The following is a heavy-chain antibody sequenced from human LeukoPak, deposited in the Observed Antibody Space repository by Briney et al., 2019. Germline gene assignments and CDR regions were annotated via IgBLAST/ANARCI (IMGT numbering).Heavy chain of an antibody. CDR3: ARVITMGAVGYFDY. Sequence: SETLSLTCIVSGYSISSGYYWGWIRQPPGKGLEWIGSIYHSGSTYYNPSLKSRVTISVDTSKNQFSLKLSSVTAADTAVYYCARVITMGAVGYFDYWGQGTLVTVSS. D-gene: IGHD3-10*01. CDR2: IYHSGST. V-gene: IGHV4-38-2*02. J-gene: IGHJ4*02. CDR1: GYSISSGYY.